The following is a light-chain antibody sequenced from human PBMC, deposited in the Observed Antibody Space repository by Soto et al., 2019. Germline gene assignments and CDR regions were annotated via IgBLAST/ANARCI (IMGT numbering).Light chain of an antibody. CDR1: FSNIGSNT. CDR3: AAWDDSLNGVV. Sequence: QSVLTQSPSASGTPGQRVTISCSGRFSNIGSNTVNWYEQLPGTAPKLLIYSNNQRPSGVPDRISGTKSGTSASLAIRGLQSDDEADYYCAAWDDSLNGVVFGGGTKLTVL. J-gene: IGLJ2*01. CDR2: SNN. V-gene: IGLV1-44*01.